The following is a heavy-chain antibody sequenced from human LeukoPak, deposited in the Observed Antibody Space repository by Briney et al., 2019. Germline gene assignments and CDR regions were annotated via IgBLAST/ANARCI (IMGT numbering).Heavy chain of an antibody. J-gene: IGHJ5*02. V-gene: IGHV3-48*02. Sequence: GGSLRLSCAASGFTLSTYGVNWVRQAPGKGLEWVSYINSRGTTIYYADSVKGRFTISRDNAKNSFYLQMNSLRDEDTAIYYCARGRGSSWGQGTLVTVSS. D-gene: IGHD2-21*01. CDR1: GFTLSTYG. CDR2: INSRGTTI. CDR3: ARGRGSS.